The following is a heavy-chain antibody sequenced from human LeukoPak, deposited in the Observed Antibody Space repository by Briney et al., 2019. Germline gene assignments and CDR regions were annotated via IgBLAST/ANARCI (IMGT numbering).Heavy chain of an antibody. CDR3: AIDVQSDSGSYPLY. CDR1: GFTYSSYW. D-gene: IGHD3-10*01. Sequence: PGGSLSLSCAASGFTYSSYWIHWVRQAPGEGLVWVSRINSDGSSISYADSVKGRFTISRDNAKNTLYLQMNSLRAEDTAVYYCAIDVQSDSGSYPLYWRQGTLVTVSS. J-gene: IGHJ4*02. CDR2: INSDGSSI. V-gene: IGHV3-74*01.